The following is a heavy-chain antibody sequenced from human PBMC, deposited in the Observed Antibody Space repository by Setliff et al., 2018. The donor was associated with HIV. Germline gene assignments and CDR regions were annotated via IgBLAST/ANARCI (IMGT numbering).Heavy chain of an antibody. D-gene: IGHD3-10*01. CDR1: GYTFTSYG. J-gene: IGHJ5*02. CDR2: ISAYNGNT. CDR3: ARDLLWFGEFGIVRWFDP. Sequence: ASVKVSCKASGYTFTSYGISWVRQAPGQGLEWMGWISAYNGNTNYAQKLQGRVTMTTDTSTRTAYMELRSLRSDDTAVYYCARDLLWFGEFGIVRWFDPWGPGALVTVSS. V-gene: IGHV1-18*01.